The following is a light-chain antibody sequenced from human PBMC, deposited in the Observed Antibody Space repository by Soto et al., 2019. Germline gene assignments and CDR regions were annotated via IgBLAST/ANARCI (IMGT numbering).Light chain of an antibody. V-gene: IGLV2-14*03. CDR3: SSSTSTNTLVL. CDR1: SRDIGDYNY. Sequence: QSVLTQPASVSGSPGQSITISCTGTSRDIGDYNYVSWYQQHPGKAPKLMIYDVTHRPLGVSSRFSGSKSGNTASLTISGLQAEDEADYYCSSSTSTNTLVLFGGGTKLTVL. J-gene: IGLJ2*01. CDR2: DVT.